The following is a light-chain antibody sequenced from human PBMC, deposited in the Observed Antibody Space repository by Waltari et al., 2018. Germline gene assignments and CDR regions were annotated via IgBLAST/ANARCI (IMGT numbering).Light chain of an antibody. CDR1: SSDIGRYDS. CDR3: CSYAGNYVWV. CDR2: DVS. J-gene: IGLJ3*02. Sequence: QSALTQPAAVSGSPGQSVTISCTGASSDIGRYDSVSWYQQPPGKAPKLVISDVSKRPSGVSDRFSGSKSGDTASLTISGLQFEDEADYYCCSYAGNYVWVFGGGTRLTVL. V-gene: IGLV2-23*02.